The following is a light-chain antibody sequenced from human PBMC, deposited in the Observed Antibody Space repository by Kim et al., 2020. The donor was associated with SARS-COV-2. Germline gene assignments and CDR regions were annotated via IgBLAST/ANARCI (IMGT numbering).Light chain of an antibody. V-gene: IGKV1-5*03. J-gene: IGKJ1*01. Sequence: DIQMTQSPSILSASVGDTLTITCRASQNVQNWLAWYQQKPGQVPKLLVEKASDLQSGVPTRFSGSGFGTHFTLTITTLQPDDFATYYCQQYHTVSTFGQGTTVDIK. CDR2: KAS. CDR1: QNVQNW. CDR3: QQYHTVST.